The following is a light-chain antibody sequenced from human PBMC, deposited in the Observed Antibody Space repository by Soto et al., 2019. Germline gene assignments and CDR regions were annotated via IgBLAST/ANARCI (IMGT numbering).Light chain of an antibody. CDR3: QQHYSTPPT. V-gene: IGKV4-1*01. CDR2: WAS. Sequence: DIVMTQSPDSLAVSLGERATINCKSSQSVLYSSNNKNYLAWYHQKPGQPPKLLISWASTRESGVPDRFSGSGSGTDFTLTISSLQAEDVAVYYCQQHYSTPPTFGQGTKLEIK. J-gene: IGKJ2*01. CDR1: QSVLYSSNNKNY.